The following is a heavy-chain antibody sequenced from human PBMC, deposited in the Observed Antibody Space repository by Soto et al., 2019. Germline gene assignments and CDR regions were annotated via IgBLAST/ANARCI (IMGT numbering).Heavy chain of an antibody. CDR1: GGSISSGDYY. J-gene: IGHJ3*02. CDR2: IYYSGST. Sequence: KASETLSLTCTVSGGSISSGDYYWSWIRQPPGKGLEWIGYIYYSGSTQYNPSLKSRLTISSDTSKNQFSLRLTSVTAADTALYYCARGEVRGPFDIWGQGTKVTVSS. CDR3: ARGEVRGPFDI. V-gene: IGHV4-30-4*01. D-gene: IGHD3-10*01.